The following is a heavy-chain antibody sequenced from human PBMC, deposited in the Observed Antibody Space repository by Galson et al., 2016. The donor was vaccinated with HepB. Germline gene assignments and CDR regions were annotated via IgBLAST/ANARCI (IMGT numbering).Heavy chain of an antibody. Sequence: SLRLSCAASGFKFSRYGMHWVRQAPGKGLEWVAMISYDGSNEYYADSVKGRVTISRDNSKNSLYLQMNSLRAEDTAVYYCARGPQVDIYFDCWGQGTLVTVSS. V-gene: IGHV3-30-3*01. D-gene: IGHD3-9*01. J-gene: IGHJ4*02. CDR3: ARGPQVDIYFDC. CDR2: ISYDGSNE. CDR1: GFKFSRYG.